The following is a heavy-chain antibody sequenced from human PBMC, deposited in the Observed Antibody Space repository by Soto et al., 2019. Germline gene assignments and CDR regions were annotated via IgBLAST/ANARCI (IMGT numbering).Heavy chain of an antibody. CDR3: ARAPWRGYNDGYWVED. Sequence: QVQLVESGGGVVQPGRSLRLSCAASGFAFSNYALHWVRKAPGKRLEWVAVISYDGSNDYYADSVKGRFTISRDNSKITLYLHMDTLSPEDTARYYCARAPWRGYNDGYWVEDWGQGTLVTVSS. D-gene: IGHD5-18*01. CDR1: GFAFSNYA. J-gene: IGHJ4*02. V-gene: IGHV3-30-3*01. CDR2: ISYDGSND.